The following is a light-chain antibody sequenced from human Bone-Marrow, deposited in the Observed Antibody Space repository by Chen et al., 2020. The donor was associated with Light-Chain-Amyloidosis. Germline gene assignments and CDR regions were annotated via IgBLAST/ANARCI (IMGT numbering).Light chain of an antibody. CDR2: LGS. CDR1: QSLLRGNGYNY. J-gene: IGKJ2*01. Sequence: DIVMTQSPLSLTVSHGEPASISCRSSQSLLRGNGYNYLDWYLQKPGQSPQLLIYLGSNRASGVPDRFSGSGSGTDFTLRISRVEAEDVGVYYCMQALHTPYTFGQGTKLEIK. CDR3: MQALHTPYT. V-gene: IGKV2-28*01.